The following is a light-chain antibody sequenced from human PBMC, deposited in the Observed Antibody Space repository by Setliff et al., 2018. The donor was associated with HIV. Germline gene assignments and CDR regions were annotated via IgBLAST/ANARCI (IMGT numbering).Light chain of an antibody. CDR1: NRDVGEGQGY. V-gene: IGLV2-14*01. J-gene: IGLJ1*01. Sequence: QSVLAQPASVSGSPGQSITISCTGTNRDVGEGQGYVSWYQHFPGKAPKLVIYEVNKRPSGVSSRFSGSKSGNTASLTISGLQLEDESDYYCCSFTSSNTYVFGTGTKVT. CDR2: EVN. CDR3: CSFTSSNTYV.